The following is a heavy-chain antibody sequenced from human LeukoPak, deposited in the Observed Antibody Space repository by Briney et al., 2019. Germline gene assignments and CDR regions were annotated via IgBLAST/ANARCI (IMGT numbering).Heavy chain of an antibody. CDR3: ARTIAARNRPYDY. V-gene: IGHV5-51*01. CDR1: GYSFTSYW. D-gene: IGHD6-6*01. CDR2: IYPGDSDT. J-gene: IGHJ4*02. Sequence: GESLKISCKGSGYSFTSYWIGWVRQMPGKGLEWMGIIYPGDSDTRYSPSFQGQVTTSADKSISTAYLQWSSLKASDTAMYYCARTIAARNRPYDYWGQGTLVTVSS.